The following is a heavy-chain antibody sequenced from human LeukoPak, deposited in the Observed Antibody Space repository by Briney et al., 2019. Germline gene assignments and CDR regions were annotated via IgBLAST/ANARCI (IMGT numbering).Heavy chain of an antibody. CDR2: ISGSGGDT. J-gene: IGHJ4*02. CDR1: GFIFSSYV. Sequence: PGGSLRLSCAASGFIFSSYVMSWVRQAPGTGLEWVSAISGSGGDTYYADSVKGRFTISRDNSKNTLYLQMNSLRAEDTAVHYCAKSRLGYDYWGQGTLVTVSS. V-gene: IGHV3-23*01. CDR3: AKSRLGYDY. D-gene: IGHD5-12*01.